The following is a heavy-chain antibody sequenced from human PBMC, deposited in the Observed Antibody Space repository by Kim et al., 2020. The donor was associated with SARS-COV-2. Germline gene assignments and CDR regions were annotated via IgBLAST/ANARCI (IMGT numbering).Heavy chain of an antibody. J-gene: IGHJ4*02. D-gene: IGHD6-13*01. CDR3: ARGTPGIAAAGTQIDY. V-gene: IGHV3-48*03. Sequence: VKGRFTISRDNAKNSLYLQVSSLRAEDTAVYYCARGTPGIAAAGTQIDYWGQGILVTVSS.